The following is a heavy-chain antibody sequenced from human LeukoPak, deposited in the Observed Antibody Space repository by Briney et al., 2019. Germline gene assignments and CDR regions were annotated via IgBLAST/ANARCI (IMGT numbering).Heavy chain of an antibody. CDR2: ISPGGGTT. CDR1: GFSFGSEA. J-gene: IGHJ4*02. Sequence: GGSLRLSCVVSGFSFGSEAMSWVRQAPGRGLEWVSSISPGGGTTYYADSVKGRFTISRDNSKNTLYLQMNSLRAEDTAVYYCAKDLRREPDIVVVVAAIDFDYWGQGTLVTVSS. V-gene: IGHV3-23*01. CDR3: AKDLRREPDIVVVVAAIDFDY. D-gene: IGHD2-15*01.